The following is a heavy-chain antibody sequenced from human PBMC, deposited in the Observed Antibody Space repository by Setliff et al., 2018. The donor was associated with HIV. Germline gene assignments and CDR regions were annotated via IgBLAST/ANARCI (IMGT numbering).Heavy chain of an antibody. J-gene: IGHJ6*03. CDR1: GGTFSNYG. CDR3: ARARPHQHYFALYSFYYMEL. CDR2: IIPIFGSA. Sequence: GASVKVSCKASGGTFSNYGFAWVRQAPGQGLEWMGGIIPIFGSADYAQKLQGRVTITADEATNTVFMELSNLRSDDTAVYYCARARPHQHYFALYSFYYMELWGKGTTVTVSS. V-gene: IGHV1-69*13. D-gene: IGHD3-16*02.